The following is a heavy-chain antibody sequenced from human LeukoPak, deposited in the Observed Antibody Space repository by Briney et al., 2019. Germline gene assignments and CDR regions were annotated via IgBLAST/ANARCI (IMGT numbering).Heavy chain of an antibody. V-gene: IGHV3-7*01. J-gene: IGHJ4*02. CDR3: ARETSGSYYNLWDY. CDR1: GFTFSSYW. Sequence: GGSLRLSCAASGFTFSSYWMSWVRQAPGKGLEWVAYIKQDGSEKYYVDSVKGRFTISRDNAKNTLYLQMNSLRAEDTAVYYCARETSGSYYNLWDYWGQGTLVTVSS. CDR2: IKQDGSEK. D-gene: IGHD3-10*01.